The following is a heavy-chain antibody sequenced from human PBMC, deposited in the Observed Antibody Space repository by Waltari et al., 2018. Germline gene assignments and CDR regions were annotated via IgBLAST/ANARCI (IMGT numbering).Heavy chain of an antibody. J-gene: IGHJ4*02. CDR1: GDSVRDYF. Sequence: QVQLQESGPGLVKPSETLSLTCTVAGDSVRDYFWSWIRHSPGKGLEWIAYMYSSGTTNYNPSLRSRVTISLDTSKNQVSLKLSSMTAADTAVYYCARLDLVGSRYYFDYWSQGTLVTVSS. V-gene: IGHV4-59*08. CDR3: ARLDLVGSRYYFDY. D-gene: IGHD1-26*01. CDR2: MYSSGTT.